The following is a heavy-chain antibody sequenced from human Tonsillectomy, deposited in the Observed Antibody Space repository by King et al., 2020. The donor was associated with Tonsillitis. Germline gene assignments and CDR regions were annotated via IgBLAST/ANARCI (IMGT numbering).Heavy chain of an antibody. CDR1: GFLFNSYA. CDR3: AMHTHTYSTSLSYAFHI. D-gene: IGHD2-2*01. V-gene: IGHV3-30-3*01. Sequence: VQLVESGGGVVQPGRSLRLSCAASGFLFNSYAIHWVRQAPGKGLEWVTVISDDGDKKYYADSVKGRFTISRDNFKNTLYLQMNSLRPEDTAIYYCAMHTHTYSTSLSYAFHIWGQGTLVTVSS. J-gene: IGHJ3*02. CDR2: ISDDGDKK.